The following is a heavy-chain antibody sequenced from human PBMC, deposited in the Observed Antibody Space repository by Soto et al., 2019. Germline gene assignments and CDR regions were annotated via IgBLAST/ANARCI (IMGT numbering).Heavy chain of an antibody. D-gene: IGHD4-17*01. CDR2: IIPIFGTA. Sequence: SVKVSCKASGGTFSSDAISWVRQAPGQGLEWMGGIIPIFGTANYAQKFKGRVTITADESTSTAYMELSSLRSEDKAAYYCARAPQTMTTVTTIYCYYGMDVWGQGTTVTDSS. CDR3: ARAPQTMTTVTTIYCYYGMDV. CDR1: GGTFSSDA. J-gene: IGHJ6*02. V-gene: IGHV1-69*13.